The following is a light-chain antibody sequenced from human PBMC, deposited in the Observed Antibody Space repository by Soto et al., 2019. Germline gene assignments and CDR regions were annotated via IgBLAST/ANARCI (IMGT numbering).Light chain of an antibody. CDR1: SSDVGAYSY. J-gene: IGLJ2*01. V-gene: IGLV2-14*01. CDR3: QSYDSSLSGVI. CDR2: EVR. Sequence: QSALTQPASVSGSPGQSITISCAGTSSDVGAYSYVSWYQQYPGKAPKLMIYEVRNRPSGVSNRFSGPKSGNTASLTISGLQAEDEADYYCQSYDSSLSGVIFGGGTKLTVL.